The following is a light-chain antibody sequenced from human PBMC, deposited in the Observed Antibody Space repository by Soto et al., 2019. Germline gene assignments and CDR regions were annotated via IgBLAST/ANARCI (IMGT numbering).Light chain of an antibody. Sequence: QSALTQPASVSGSPGQSITISCIGTSSDVGGYNYVSWYQQHPGKAPKLMIQDVSDRPSGVSNRFSGSKSGNTASLTISGLQAEDEADYYCSSYSSSTTPVVFGGGTKLTVL. CDR3: SSYSSSTTPVV. CDR1: SSDVGGYNY. J-gene: IGLJ2*01. CDR2: DVS. V-gene: IGLV2-14*01.